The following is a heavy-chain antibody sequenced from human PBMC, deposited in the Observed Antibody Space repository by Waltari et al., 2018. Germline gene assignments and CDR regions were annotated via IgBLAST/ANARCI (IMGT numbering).Heavy chain of an antibody. V-gene: IGHV4-4*02. J-gene: IGHJ4*02. CDR1: GDFMSATYW. D-gene: IGHD2-15*01. CDR3: ARDRGRGLYLDS. Sequence: QLQLQQSGPGLVKPSESLSLTCGVSGDFMSATYWWSWVRQSPGKGLEWIGQIHRSGKTYYNPSLESRVTMSIDTSTNKLSLKLSSATAADTAVYYCARDRGRGLYLDSWGQGTLVTVSP. CDR2: IHRSGKT.